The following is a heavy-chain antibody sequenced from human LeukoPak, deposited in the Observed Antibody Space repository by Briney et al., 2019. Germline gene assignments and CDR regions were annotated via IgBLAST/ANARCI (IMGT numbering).Heavy chain of an antibody. CDR1: GGPMSSYY. D-gene: IGHD3-9*01. CDR2: IHYSGDT. J-gene: IGHJ4*02. Sequence: SETLSLTCSVSGGPMSSYYWTWIRQTPGKGLEWLGNIHYSGDTNYNPSLKSRVKMSIDTSKNQFSLNLRSVTAADTAVYYCARVSFDWMYYFDYWGQGTLVTVSS. V-gene: IGHV4-59*01. CDR3: ARVSFDWMYYFDY.